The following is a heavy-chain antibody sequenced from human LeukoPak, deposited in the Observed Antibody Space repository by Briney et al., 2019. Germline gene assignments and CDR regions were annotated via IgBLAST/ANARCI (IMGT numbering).Heavy chain of an antibody. CDR3: ARQVSDYYYYYIDV. Sequence: SETLSLTCTVSGGSISSSSYYWGWIRQPPGKGLEWIGSIYYSGSTYYNPSLKSRVTISVDTSKNQFSLSLNSVTAADTAVYYCARQVSDYYYYYIDVWGKGATVTVSS. CDR2: IYYSGST. D-gene: IGHD5/OR15-5a*01. V-gene: IGHV4-39*01. J-gene: IGHJ6*03. CDR1: GGSISSSSYY.